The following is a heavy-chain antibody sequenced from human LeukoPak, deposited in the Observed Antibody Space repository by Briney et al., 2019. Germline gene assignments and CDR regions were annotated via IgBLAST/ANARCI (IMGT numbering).Heavy chain of an antibody. D-gene: IGHD3-22*01. V-gene: IGHV3-53*01. J-gene: IGHJ4*02. Sequence: GGSLRLSCAASGFTVSSNYMSWVRQAPGKGLKWVSVIYSGGSTYYADSVKGRFTISRDNAKNSLYLQMNSLRAEDTAVYYCAREVDYYDSTGMGYWGQGALVTVSS. CDR2: IYSGGST. CDR3: AREVDYYDSTGMGY. CDR1: GFTVSSNY.